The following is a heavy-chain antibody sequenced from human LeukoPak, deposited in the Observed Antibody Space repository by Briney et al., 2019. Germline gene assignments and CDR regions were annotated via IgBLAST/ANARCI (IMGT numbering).Heavy chain of an antibody. D-gene: IGHD2-15*01. CDR3: ARVVAATPGYNWFDP. V-gene: IGHV1-2*02. J-gene: IGHJ5*02. Sequence: GASVKVSCKASGYTFTGYYMHWVRQAPGQGLEWMGWINPNSGGTNYAQKFQGRVTMTRDTSISTAYMELSRLRSDDTAVYYCARVVAATPGYNWFDPWGQGTLVTVSS. CDR2: INPNSGGT. CDR1: GYTFTGYY.